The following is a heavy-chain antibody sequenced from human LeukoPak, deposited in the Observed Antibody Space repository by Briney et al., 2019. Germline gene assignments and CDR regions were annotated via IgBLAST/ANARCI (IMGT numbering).Heavy chain of an antibody. CDR2: IYYSGST. CDR3: ARHEWGIANAFDI. CDR1: GGSISSYY. D-gene: IGHD6-13*01. J-gene: IGHJ3*02. V-gene: IGHV4-59*08. Sequence: SETLSLTCTVSGGSISSYYWSWIRQPPGKGLEWIGYIYYSGSTYYNPSLKSRVIISVDTSKNQFSLKLSSVTAADTAVYYCARHEWGIANAFDIWGHGTMFTVSS.